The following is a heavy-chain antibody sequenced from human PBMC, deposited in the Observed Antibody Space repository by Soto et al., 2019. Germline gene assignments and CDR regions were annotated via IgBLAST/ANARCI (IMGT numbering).Heavy chain of an antibody. Sequence: QVQLVQSGAEVKKPGASVKVSCKASGYTFTSYDINWERQATGQWLEWMGWMNPNSGNTGYAQKLQGRVTMTRNTSISTAYMELSSVRSEHTAVYYCGRRIFKIATNKFEGNYFAPWCQGTLVTDS. J-gene: IGHJ5*02. CDR3: GRRIFKIATNKFEGNYFAP. CDR2: MNPNSGNT. D-gene: IGHD6-13*01. CDR1: GYTFTSYD. V-gene: IGHV1-8*01.